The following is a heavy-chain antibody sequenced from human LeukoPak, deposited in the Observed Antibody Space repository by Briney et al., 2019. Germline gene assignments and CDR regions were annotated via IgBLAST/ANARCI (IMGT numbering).Heavy chain of an antibody. CDR3: ARVSGNWFYYFDY. V-gene: IGHV3-11*04. D-gene: IGHD4-23*01. CDR1: GFTFSDYY. J-gene: IGHJ4*02. CDR2: ISSSGSTI. Sequence: TGGYLRLSCAASGFTFSDYYMSWIRQAPGKGLEWVSYISSSGSTIYYADSVKGRFTISRDNAKNSLYLQMNSLRAEDTAVYYCARVSGNWFYYFDYWGQGTLVTVSS.